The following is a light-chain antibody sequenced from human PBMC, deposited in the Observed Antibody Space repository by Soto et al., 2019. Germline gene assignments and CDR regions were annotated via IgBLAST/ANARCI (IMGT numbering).Light chain of an antibody. CDR1: QSVSTF. V-gene: IGKV3-11*01. CDR3: QQRSNWPRYT. J-gene: IGKJ2*01. CDR2: DAS. Sequence: EIVLTQSPATLSSSPGERATLSCRASQSVSTFLAWYQQKPGQAPRLLIYDASNRATGIPPRFSGSGSGTDFTLTISSLEPEDFAVYYCQQRSNWPRYTFGQGTKLEIK.